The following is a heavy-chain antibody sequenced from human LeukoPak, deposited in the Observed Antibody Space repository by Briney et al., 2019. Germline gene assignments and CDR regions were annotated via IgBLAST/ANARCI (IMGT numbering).Heavy chain of an antibody. CDR1: GYTFTGYY. V-gene: IGHV1-2*02. J-gene: IGHJ4*02. Sequence: ASVKVSCKASGYTFTGYYMHWVRQAPGQGLEWMGWINPNSGGTNYAQKLQGRVTMTRDTSISRAYMELRRLRSDDTAVYYCARDLGGITIFGVVIILDYWGQGTLVTVSS. CDR3: ARDLGGITIFGVVIILDY. CDR2: INPNSGGT. D-gene: IGHD3-3*01.